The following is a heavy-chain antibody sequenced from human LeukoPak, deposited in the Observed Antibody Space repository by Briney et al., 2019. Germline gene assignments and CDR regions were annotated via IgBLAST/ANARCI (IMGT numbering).Heavy chain of an antibody. Sequence: PSETLSLTCTVSGGSISGHYWGWIRQPPGQGLEWIGDIYSSGRTNYNPSLKSRVTISVDTSKIQFSLKLSYVTSADTAVYYCARYYGSGNYYMDVWGKGTTVTVSS. CDR2: IYSSGRT. D-gene: IGHD3-10*01. CDR3: ARYYGSGNYYMDV. J-gene: IGHJ6*03. V-gene: IGHV4-59*11. CDR1: GGSISGHY.